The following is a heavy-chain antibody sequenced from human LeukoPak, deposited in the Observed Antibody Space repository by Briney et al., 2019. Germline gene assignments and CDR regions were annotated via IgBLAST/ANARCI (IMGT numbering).Heavy chain of an antibody. CDR3: AREGGIAARRARGVDY. CDR2: INPNSGGT. Sequence: ASVKVSCKASGYTFTGYYMHWVRQAPGQGLEWMGWINPNSGGTNYAQKFQGRVTMTRDTSISTAYMALSRLRSDDTAVYYCAREGGIAARRARGVDYWGQGTLVTVSS. J-gene: IGHJ4*02. V-gene: IGHV1-2*02. D-gene: IGHD6-6*01. CDR1: GYTFTGYY.